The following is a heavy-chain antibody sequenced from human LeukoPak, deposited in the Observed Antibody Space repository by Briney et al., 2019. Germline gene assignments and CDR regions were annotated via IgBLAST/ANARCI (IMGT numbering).Heavy chain of an antibody. D-gene: IGHD5-18*01. CDR3: ARDHKVDTAMVYYYYYGMDV. Sequence: GGSLRLSCAASGFTFSSYRMNWVRQAPGKGLEWVSSNSSSSSYIYYADSVKGRFTISRDNAKNSLYLQMNSLRAEDTAVYYCARDHKVDTAMVYYYYYGMDVWGKGTTVTVSS. CDR1: GFTFSSYR. V-gene: IGHV3-21*01. J-gene: IGHJ6*04. CDR2: NSSSSSYI.